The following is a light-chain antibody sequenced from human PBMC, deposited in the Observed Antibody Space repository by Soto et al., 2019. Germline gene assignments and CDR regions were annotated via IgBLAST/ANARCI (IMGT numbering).Light chain of an antibody. Sequence: DIQMTQAPSSLSASVGDSVTITCRASQSVDKYLNWYQQKPGKAPKLLIYAASSLHSGVPSRFSGSGAGTEFTLTITRLQREDFATYYCQQTYSTPVTFGQGTKVEIK. CDR1: QSVDKY. CDR3: QQTYSTPVT. V-gene: IGKV1-39*01. J-gene: IGKJ1*01. CDR2: AAS.